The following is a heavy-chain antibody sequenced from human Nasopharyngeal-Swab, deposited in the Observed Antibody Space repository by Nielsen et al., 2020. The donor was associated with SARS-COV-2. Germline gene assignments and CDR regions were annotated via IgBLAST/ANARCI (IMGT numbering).Heavy chain of an antibody. CDR1: GFTFSDYY. D-gene: IGHD1-1*01. CDR3: ARDPQYNWNDGVFDY. J-gene: IGHJ4*02. Sequence: GSLKISCAASGFTFSDYYMSWIRQAPGKGLEWVSYISSSGSTIYYADSVKGRFTISRDNAKNSLYLQMNSLRAEDTAVYYCARDPQYNWNDGVFDYWGQGTLVTVSS. V-gene: IGHV3-11*04. CDR2: ISSSGSTI.